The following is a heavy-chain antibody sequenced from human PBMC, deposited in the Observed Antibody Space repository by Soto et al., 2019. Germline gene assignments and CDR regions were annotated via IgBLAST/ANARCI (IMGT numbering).Heavy chain of an antibody. CDR2: IYYSGST. J-gene: IGHJ4*02. CDR1: GGSISSYY. V-gene: IGHV4-59*01. CDR3: AREGTASFDY. Sequence: SETLSLTCTVSGGSISSYYWSWIRQPPGKGLEWIGYIYYSGSTNYNPSLKSRVTISVDTSKNQFSLKLSSVTAADTAVYYCAREGTASFDYWGQGTLVTVSS. D-gene: IGHD1-1*01.